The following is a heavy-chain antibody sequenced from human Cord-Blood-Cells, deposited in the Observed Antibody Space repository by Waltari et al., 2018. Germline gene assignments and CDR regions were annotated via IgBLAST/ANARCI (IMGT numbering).Heavy chain of an antibody. CDR1: GYSISSGYY. CDR2: IYHSGST. V-gene: IGHV4-38-2*02. D-gene: IGHD6-13*01. CDR3: ARGVGIAAAGKVDY. J-gene: IGHJ4*02. Sequence: QVQLQESGPGLVKPSETLSLTCTVSGYSISSGYYWGWIRQPPGKGLEWIGSIYHSGSTYSNPSLKSRVTISVDTSKNQFSLKLSSVTAADTAVYYCARGVGIAAAGKVDYWGQGTLVTVSS.